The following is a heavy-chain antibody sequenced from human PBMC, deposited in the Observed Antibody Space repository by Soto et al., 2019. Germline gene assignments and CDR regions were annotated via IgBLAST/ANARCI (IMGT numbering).Heavy chain of an antibody. J-gene: IGHJ4*02. CDR1: GGSISSGDYY. CDR3: ARATIFGVVSFDY. Sequence: QVQLQESGPGLVKPSQTLSLTCTVSGGSISSGDYYWSWIRQPPGKGLEWIGYIYYSGSTYYNPSLNSRVTISVDASKNQFSLKLSSVTAADTAVYYCARATIFGVVSFDYWGQGTLVTVSS. D-gene: IGHD3-3*01. V-gene: IGHV4-30-4*01. CDR2: IYYSGST.